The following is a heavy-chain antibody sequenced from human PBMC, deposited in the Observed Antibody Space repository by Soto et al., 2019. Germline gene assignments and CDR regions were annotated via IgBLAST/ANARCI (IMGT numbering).Heavy chain of an antibody. CDR2: ISGSGGST. CDR1: GFTFSSYA. D-gene: IGHD3-22*01. V-gene: IGHV3-23*01. J-gene: IGHJ6*02. CDR3: AANDGLVAYITMIVVAIYYYYGMDV. Sequence: PGGSLRLSXAASGFTFSSYAMSWVRQAPGKGLEWVSAISGSGGSTYYADSVKGRFTISRDNSKNTLYLQMNSLRAEDTAVYYCAANDGLVAYITMIVVAIYYYYGMDVWGQGTTVTVSS.